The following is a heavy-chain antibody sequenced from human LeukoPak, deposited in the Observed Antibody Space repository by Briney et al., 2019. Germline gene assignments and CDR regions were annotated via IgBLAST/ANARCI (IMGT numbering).Heavy chain of an antibody. D-gene: IGHD3-16*02. Sequence: ASVKVSCKASGYTFTGYYMHWVRQAPGQGLEWMGWMNPNSGNTGYAQKFQGRVTMTRNTSISTAYMELSSLRSEDTAVYYCARGMRDYVWGSYRLYYFDYWGQGTLVTVSS. CDR1: GYTFTGYY. V-gene: IGHV1-8*02. CDR3: ARGMRDYVWGSYRLYYFDY. J-gene: IGHJ4*02. CDR2: MNPNSGNT.